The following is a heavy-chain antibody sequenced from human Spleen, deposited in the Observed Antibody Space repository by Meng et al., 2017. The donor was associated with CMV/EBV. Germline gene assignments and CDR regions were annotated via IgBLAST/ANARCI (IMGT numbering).Heavy chain of an antibody. CDR1: GFTFSSYW. V-gene: IGHV3-48*04. CDR2: ISSSGSNI. D-gene: IGHD6-13*01. CDR3: STSWYKDY. Sequence: GESLKISCAASGFTFSSYWMSWVRQAPGKGLEWVSYISSSGSNIDYADSVKGRFTISRDNAKNSVYLQMNTLRAEDTAVYYCSTSWYKDYWGQGTLVTVSS. J-gene: IGHJ4*02.